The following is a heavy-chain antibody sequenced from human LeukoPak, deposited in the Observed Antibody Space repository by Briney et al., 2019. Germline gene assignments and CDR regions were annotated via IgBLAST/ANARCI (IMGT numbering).Heavy chain of an antibody. J-gene: IGHJ4*02. CDR1: GGSFSGYY. CDR2: INHSGST. CDR3: ARVSVDTAKDY. D-gene: IGHD5-18*01. V-gene: IGHV4-34*01. Sequence: PSETLSLTCAVYGGSFSGYYWSWIRQPPGKGLEWIGEINHSGSTNYSPSLKSRVTISVDTSKNQFSLKLSSVTAADTAVYYCARVSVDTAKDYWGQGTLVTVSS.